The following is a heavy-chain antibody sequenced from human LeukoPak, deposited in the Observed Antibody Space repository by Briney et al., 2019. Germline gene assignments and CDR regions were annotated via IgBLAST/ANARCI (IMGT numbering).Heavy chain of an antibody. J-gene: IGHJ4*02. D-gene: IGHD6-19*01. CDR3: AKVSQSSGWYPIDY. CDR2: ISGSGGST. Sequence: GSLRLSCAASGFTFSSYAMSWARQAPGKGLEWASAISGSGGSTYYADSVKGRFTISRDNSKNTLYLQMNSLRAEDTAVYYCAKVSQSSGWYPIDYWGQGTLVTVSS. V-gene: IGHV3-23*01. CDR1: GFTFSSYA.